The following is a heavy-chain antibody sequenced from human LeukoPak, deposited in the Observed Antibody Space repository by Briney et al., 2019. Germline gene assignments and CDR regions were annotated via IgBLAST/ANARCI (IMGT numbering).Heavy chain of an antibody. J-gene: IGHJ5*02. CDR2: IYYSGST. V-gene: IGHV4-38-2*01. D-gene: IGHD2-2*01. CDR3: ARREVVPAAIWGWFDP. CDR1: GYSISSGYY. Sequence: SETLSLTCAVSGYSISSGYYWGWIRQPPGKGLEWIGNIYYSGSTYYNPSLKSRVTISVDTSKNQFSLKLSSVTAADTAVYYCARREVVPAAIWGWFDPWGQGTLVTVSS.